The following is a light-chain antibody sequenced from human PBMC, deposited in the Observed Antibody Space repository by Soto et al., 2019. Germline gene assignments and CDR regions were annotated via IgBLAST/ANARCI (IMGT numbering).Light chain of an antibody. J-gene: IGKJ1*01. V-gene: IGKV3-20*01. CDR2: GAS. CDR3: QHDGSSQWT. CDR1: QSVSSSY. Sequence: EIVLTQSPGTLSLSPGERATLSCRASQSVSSSYLAWYQQKPGQAPRLLIYGASSRATGIPDRFSGSGSGTDFTLTISRLEPEDCAVYYCQHDGSSQWTFGQGTKVEIK.